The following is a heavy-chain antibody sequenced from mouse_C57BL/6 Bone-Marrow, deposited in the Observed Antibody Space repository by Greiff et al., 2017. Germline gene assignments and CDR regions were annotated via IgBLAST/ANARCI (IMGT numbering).Heavy chain of an antibody. V-gene: IGHV7-3*01. CDR3: ARTTVVAPGAMDY. D-gene: IGHD1-1*01. CDR2: IRNKANGYTT. Sequence: EVKLVESGGGLVQPGGSLSLSCAASGFTFTDYYMSWVRQPPGKALEWLGFIRNKANGYTTEYSASVKGRFTISRDNSQSILYLQMNALRAEDSATYYCARTTVVAPGAMDYWGQGTSVTVSS. J-gene: IGHJ4*01. CDR1: GFTFTDYY.